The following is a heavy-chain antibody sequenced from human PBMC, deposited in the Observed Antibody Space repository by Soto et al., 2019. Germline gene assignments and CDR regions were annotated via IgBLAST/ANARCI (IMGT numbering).Heavy chain of an antibody. Sequence: ASVKVSCKASGGTFSSYTISWVRQAPGQGLEWMGRIIPILGIANYAQKFQGRVTITTDKSTSTAYMELSSLRSEDTAVYYCARLIRHASAAPVEEMDMDVWGKGTTVTVSS. CDR1: GGTFSSYT. D-gene: IGHD3-16*01. J-gene: IGHJ6*03. CDR3: ARLIRHASAAPVEEMDMDV. V-gene: IGHV1-69*02. CDR2: IIPILGIA.